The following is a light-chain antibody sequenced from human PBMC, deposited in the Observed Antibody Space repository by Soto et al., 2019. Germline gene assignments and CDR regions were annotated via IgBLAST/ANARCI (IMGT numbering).Light chain of an antibody. CDR2: AAS. V-gene: IGKV1-39*02. J-gene: IGKJ1*01. CDR3: QHYSSSSES. Sequence: QLTLSTSLLSAXVEDXAMIXXRASQSISNNLNWYQQKPGKAPKLLIFAASSLKSGVPSRFSRSGSGPDFTLTISSLQPDDFATYYCQHYSSSSESFGQGTKV. CDR1: QSISNN.